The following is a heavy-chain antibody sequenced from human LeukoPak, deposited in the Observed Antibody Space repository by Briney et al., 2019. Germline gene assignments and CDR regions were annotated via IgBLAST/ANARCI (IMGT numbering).Heavy chain of an antibody. V-gene: IGHV3-30-3*01. CDR2: ISYDGSNK. CDR1: GFTFSSYA. D-gene: IGHD2-2*01. Sequence: GRSLRLSCAASGFTFSSYAMHWVRQAPGKGLEWVAVISYDGSNKYYADPVKGRFTISRDNSKNTLYLQMNSLRAEDTAVYYCAREPASPFGYWGQGTLVTVSS. J-gene: IGHJ4*02. CDR3: AREPASPFGY.